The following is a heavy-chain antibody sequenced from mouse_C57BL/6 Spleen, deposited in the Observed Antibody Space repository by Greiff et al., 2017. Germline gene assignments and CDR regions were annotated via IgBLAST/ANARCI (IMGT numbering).Heavy chain of an antibody. D-gene: IGHD1-1*01. CDR3: ARSDGSSPFDD. CDR2: IYPRSGNT. J-gene: IGHJ2*01. V-gene: IGHV1-81*01. CDR1: GYTFTSYG. Sequence: VQLQQSGAELARPGASVKLSCKASGYTFTSYGISWVKQRTGQGLEWIGEIYPRSGNTYYNEKFKGKATLTADKSSSTAYMELRSLTSEDSAVYFCARSDGSSPFDDWGQGATLTVSS.